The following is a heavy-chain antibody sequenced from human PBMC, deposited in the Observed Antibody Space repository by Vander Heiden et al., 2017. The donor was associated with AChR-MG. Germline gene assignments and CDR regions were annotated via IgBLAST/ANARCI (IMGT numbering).Heavy chain of an antibody. D-gene: IGHD5-12*01. Sequence: QVQLVESGGAVLQPGTSLRLPGAASGFTFSSYGMHWVRQAPGKGLEWVAVIWYGGSNKYYTDSVKCRFTISRDNSKNTLYLQMKSLRAKDTAVYYCAREMATIKNYWGQGTLVTVSS. CDR2: IWYGGSNK. J-gene: IGHJ4*02. V-gene: IGHV3-33*01. CDR3: AREMATIKNY. CDR1: GFTFSSYG.